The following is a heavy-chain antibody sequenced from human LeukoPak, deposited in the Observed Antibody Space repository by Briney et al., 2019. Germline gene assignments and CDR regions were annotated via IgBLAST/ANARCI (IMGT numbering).Heavy chain of an antibody. CDR2: IIPIFGTA. V-gene: IGHV1-69*13. J-gene: IGHJ6*02. Sequence: ASVKVSCKASGGTFSSYAISWVRQAPGQGLEWMGGIIPIFGTASYAQKFQGRVTITADESTSTAYMELSSLRSEDTAVYYCARGRGRAVAVIPPLYGMDVWGQGTTVTVSS. D-gene: IGHD6-19*01. CDR1: GGTFSSYA. CDR3: ARGRGRAVAVIPPLYGMDV.